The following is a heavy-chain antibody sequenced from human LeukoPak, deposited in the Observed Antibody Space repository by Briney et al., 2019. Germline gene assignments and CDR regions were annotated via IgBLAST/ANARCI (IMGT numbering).Heavy chain of an antibody. CDR2: INPSGGST. CDR1: GYTFTSYY. J-gene: IGHJ4*02. CDR3: ARGSGIAAAGTSWVYYFDY. Sequence: ASVKVSCKASGYTFTSYYMHWVRQAPGQGLEWMGIINPSGGSTSYAQKFQGRVTMTRDTSTGTVYMELSSLRSEDTAVYYCARGSGIAAAGTSWVYYFDYWGQGTLVTVSS. V-gene: IGHV1-46*01. D-gene: IGHD6-13*01.